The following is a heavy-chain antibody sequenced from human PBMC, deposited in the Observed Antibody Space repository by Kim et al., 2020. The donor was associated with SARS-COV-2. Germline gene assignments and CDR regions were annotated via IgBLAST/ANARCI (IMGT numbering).Heavy chain of an antibody. Sequence: SETLSLTCTVSGGSISSYYWSWIRQPPGKGLEWIGYIYYSGSTNYNPSLKSRVTISVDTSKNQFSLKLSSVTAADTAVYYCARGYHYFDYWGQGTLVTVS. V-gene: IGHV4-59*08. D-gene: IGHD5-12*01. J-gene: IGHJ4*02. CDR1: GGSISSYY. CDR2: IYYSGST. CDR3: ARGYHYFDY.